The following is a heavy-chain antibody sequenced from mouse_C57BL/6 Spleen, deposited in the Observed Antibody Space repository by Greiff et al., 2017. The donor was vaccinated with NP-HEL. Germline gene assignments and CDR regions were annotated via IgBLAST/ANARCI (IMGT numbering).Heavy chain of an antibody. V-gene: IGHV2-2*01. CDR3: ARNDGYYVPWFAY. D-gene: IGHD2-3*01. CDR1: GFSLTSYG. CDR2: IWSGGST. J-gene: IGHJ3*01. Sequence: VKLQESGPGLVQPSQSLSITCTVSGFSLTSYGVHWVRQSPGKGLEWLGVIWSGGSTDYNAAFISRLSISKDNSKSQVFFKMNSLQADDTAIYYCARNDGYYVPWFAYWGQGTLVTVSA.